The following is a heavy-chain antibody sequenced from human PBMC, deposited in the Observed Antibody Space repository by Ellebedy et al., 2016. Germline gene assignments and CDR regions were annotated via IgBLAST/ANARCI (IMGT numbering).Heavy chain of an antibody. Sequence: SETLSLXCTVSGGSISSSSYYWGWIRQPPGKGLEWIGSIYYSGSTYYNPSLKSRVTISVDTSKNQFSLKLSSVTAADTAVYYCARLNRRLASETDYWGQGTLVTVSS. V-gene: IGHV4-39*01. CDR1: GGSISSSSYY. CDR2: IYYSGST. CDR3: ARLNRRLASETDY. J-gene: IGHJ4*02. D-gene: IGHD6-25*01.